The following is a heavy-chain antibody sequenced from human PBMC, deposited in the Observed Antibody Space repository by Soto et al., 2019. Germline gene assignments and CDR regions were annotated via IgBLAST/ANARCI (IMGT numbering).Heavy chain of an antibody. J-gene: IGHJ4*02. V-gene: IGHV3-33*01. CDR3: ARGPDIVVVPAAAGGYSGYVLNY. D-gene: IGHD2-2*01. CDR2: IWYDGSNK. Sequence: GKGLEWVAVIWYDGSNKYYADSVKGRFTISRDNSKNTLYLQMNSLRAEDTAVYYCARGPDIVVVPAAAGGYSGYVLNYWGQGTLVTVSS.